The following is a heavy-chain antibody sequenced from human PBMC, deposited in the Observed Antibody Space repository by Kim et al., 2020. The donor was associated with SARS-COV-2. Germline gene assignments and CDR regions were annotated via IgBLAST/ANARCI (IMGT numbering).Heavy chain of an antibody. Sequence: SETLSLTCAVYGGSFSGYYWSWIRQPPGKGLEWIGEINHSGSTNYNPSLKSRVTISVDTSKNQFSLKLSSVTAADTAVYYCARVPTEAAGITGYFDLWGRGTLVTVSS. J-gene: IGHJ2*01. D-gene: IGHD6-13*01. CDR1: GGSFSGYY. CDR2: INHSGST. CDR3: ARVPTEAAGITGYFDL. V-gene: IGHV4-34*01.